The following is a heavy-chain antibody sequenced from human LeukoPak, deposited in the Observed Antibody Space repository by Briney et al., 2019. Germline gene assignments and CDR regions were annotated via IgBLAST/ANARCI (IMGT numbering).Heavy chain of an antibody. V-gene: IGHV3-66*01. CDR3: AKMNVLTGYYTPNFDF. CDR2: IYSGGST. J-gene: IGHJ4*02. D-gene: IGHD3-9*01. CDR1: GFTVSSNY. Sequence: PGGSLRLSCAASGFTVSSNYMSWVRQAPGKGLEWVSVIYSGGSTYYADSVKGRFTISRDNPKNTLYLQMSSLSAEDTAVYYCAKMNVLTGYYTPNFDFWGQGTLVTVSS.